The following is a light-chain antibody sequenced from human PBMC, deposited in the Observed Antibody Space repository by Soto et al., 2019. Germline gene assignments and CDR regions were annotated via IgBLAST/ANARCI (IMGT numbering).Light chain of an antibody. V-gene: IGLV1-40*01. CDR1: SSNIGAGYD. Sequence: QSVLTQPPSVSGAPGQRVTSSCTGSSSNIGAGYDVHWYQQLPGTAPKLLIYGNSNRPSGVPDRFSGSKSGTSASLAITGLQAEDEADYSCQSYDRSLRGYVFGGGTKRTVL. CDR3: QSYDRSLRGYV. CDR2: GNS. J-gene: IGLJ2*01.